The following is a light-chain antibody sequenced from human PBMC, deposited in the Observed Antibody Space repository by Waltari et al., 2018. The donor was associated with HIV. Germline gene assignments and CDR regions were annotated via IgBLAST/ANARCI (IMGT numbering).Light chain of an antibody. J-gene: IGKJ3*01. CDR3: QQYDNSPFT. CDR2: RAS. V-gene: IGKV3-20*01. Sequence: IVLTQSPGTLSLSPGERGTLSCRTSPSVNTFLRWYQQKPGQAPRLLIFRASNRATGIPDRFSGSGSGTDFTLTISRLEPEDYAVYYCQQYDNSPFTFGPGTTVDVK. CDR1: PSVNTF.